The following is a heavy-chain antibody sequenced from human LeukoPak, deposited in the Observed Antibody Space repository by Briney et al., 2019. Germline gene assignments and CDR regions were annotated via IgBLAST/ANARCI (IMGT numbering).Heavy chain of an antibody. CDR1: GYTFTSYG. J-gene: IGHJ6*03. Sequence: ASVKVSCKASGYTFTSYGISWVRQPPGQGLEWMGWISAYNGNTNYAQKLQGRVTMTTDTSTSTAYMELRSLRSDDTAVYYCARAAVQLERREDYYYYMDVWGKGTTVTVSS. CDR2: ISAYNGNT. CDR3: ARAAVQLERREDYYYYMDV. V-gene: IGHV1-18*01. D-gene: IGHD1-1*01.